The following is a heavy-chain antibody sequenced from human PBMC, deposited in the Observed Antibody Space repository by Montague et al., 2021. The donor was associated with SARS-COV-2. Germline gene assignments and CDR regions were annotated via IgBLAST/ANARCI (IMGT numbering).Heavy chain of an antibody. V-gene: IGHV4-59*13. CDR2: TYYSGVA. D-gene: IGHD3-16*01. Sequence: SETLSLTCTVSGDSMRSSYWNWIRQPPGKGLEYIGYTYYSGVANYNPSLRSRVTISLDTSKNQFSLNLRSVTAADTAVYYCARSVVGGTYHHTRWFDPWGQGTLVTVFS. CDR3: ARSVVGGTYHHTRWFDP. J-gene: IGHJ5*02. CDR1: GDSMRSSY.